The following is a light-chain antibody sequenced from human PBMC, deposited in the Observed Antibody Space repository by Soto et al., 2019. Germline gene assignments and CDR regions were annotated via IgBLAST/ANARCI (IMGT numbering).Light chain of an antibody. CDR3: QQYNGYPYT. Sequence: DIQMTQSPSTLSASVGDRVTITCRASQSISDWLAWYQQKPGKAPKVLIYKASRLQSGVPSSFSGSGSGTEFTLTITSLQPDDFATYYCQQYNGYPYTFGQGTKLEIK. J-gene: IGKJ2*01. CDR2: KAS. CDR1: QSISDW. V-gene: IGKV1-5*03.